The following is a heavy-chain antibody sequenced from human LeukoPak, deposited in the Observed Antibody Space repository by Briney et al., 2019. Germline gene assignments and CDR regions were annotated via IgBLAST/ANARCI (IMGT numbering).Heavy chain of an antibody. Sequence: SGGSLRPSCAASGFTFSDYYMSWIRQAPGKGLEWVSYISSSGSTIYYADSVKGRFTISRDNAKNSLYLQMNSLRAEDTAVYYCARDSSSSSPLDAFDIWGQGTMVTVSS. CDR2: ISSSGSTI. V-gene: IGHV3-11*04. CDR3: ARDSSSSSPLDAFDI. CDR1: GFTFSDYY. D-gene: IGHD6-6*01. J-gene: IGHJ3*02.